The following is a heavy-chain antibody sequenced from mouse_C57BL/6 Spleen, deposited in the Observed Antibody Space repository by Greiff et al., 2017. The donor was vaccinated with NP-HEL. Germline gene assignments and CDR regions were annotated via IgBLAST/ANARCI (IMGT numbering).Heavy chain of an antibody. V-gene: IGHV2-2*01. D-gene: IGHD4-1*01. CDR3: ARILGRGPMDY. Sequence: QVQLQQSGPGLVQPSQSLSITCTVSGFSLTSYGVHWVRQSPGKGLEWLGVIWSGGSTDYNAAFISRLSISKDNSKSQVFFKMNSLQADDTAIYYCARILGRGPMDYWGQGTSVTVSS. CDR1: GFSLTSYG. J-gene: IGHJ4*01. CDR2: IWSGGST.